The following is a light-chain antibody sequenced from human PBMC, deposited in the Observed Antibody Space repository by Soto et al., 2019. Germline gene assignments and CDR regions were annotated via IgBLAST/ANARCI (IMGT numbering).Light chain of an antibody. Sequence: EIVLTQSPATLSLSPGERATLSCRVSQRVSNYFAWYQQKPGKAPMLLLYDASNRDTGIPARFRGSGAGTDFTLTIIRLEPEDFAVDYCHQRSGWPPRYTFGQGTKLESK. CDR1: QRVSNY. CDR3: HQRSGWPPRYT. V-gene: IGKV3-11*01. J-gene: IGKJ2*01. CDR2: DAS.